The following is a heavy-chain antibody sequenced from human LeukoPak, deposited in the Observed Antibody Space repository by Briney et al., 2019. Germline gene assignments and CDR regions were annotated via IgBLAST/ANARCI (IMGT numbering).Heavy chain of an antibody. V-gene: IGHV3-53*01. CDR2: IYSGGNT. Sequence: GGSLRLSCAASGFTFSSHWMHWVRQAPGKGLEWVSVIYSGGNTYYADSVKGRFTISRDNSKNTLYLQMNSLRAEDTAVYYCARDTPFGGYWGQGTLATVSS. J-gene: IGHJ4*02. D-gene: IGHD3-16*01. CDR3: ARDTPFGGY. CDR1: GFTFSSHW.